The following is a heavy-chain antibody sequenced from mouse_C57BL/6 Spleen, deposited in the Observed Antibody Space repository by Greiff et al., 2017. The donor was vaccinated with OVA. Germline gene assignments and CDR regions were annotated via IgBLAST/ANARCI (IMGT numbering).Heavy chain of an antibody. CDR1: GYSITSGYD. CDR2: ISYSGST. D-gene: IGHD2-3*01. Sequence: EVKLMESGPGLVKPSQSLSLTCTVTGYSITSGYDWHWIRNFQGNKLEWLVYISYSGSTNYNPSLKSRIPITHDTCKNHFFLKLNSVTTEDTATYYCARALYEGNPAWFAFWGQGTLVTVSA. J-gene: IGHJ3*01. V-gene: IGHV3-1*01. CDR3: ARALYEGNPAWFAF.